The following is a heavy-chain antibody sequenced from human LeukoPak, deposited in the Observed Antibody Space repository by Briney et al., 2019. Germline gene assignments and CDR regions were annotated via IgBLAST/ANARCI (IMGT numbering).Heavy chain of an antibody. CDR3: ARALEWLRHCDY. CDR1: GFTVSSNY. V-gene: IGHV3-53*01. J-gene: IGHJ4*02. D-gene: IGHD5-12*01. CDR2: IYSGGST. Sequence: GGSLRLSCAASGFTVSSNYMSWVRQAPGKGLEWVSVIYSGGSTYYADSVKGRFTISRDNAKNALYLQMNSLTAEDTALYHCARALEWLRHCDYWGQGTLVTVSS.